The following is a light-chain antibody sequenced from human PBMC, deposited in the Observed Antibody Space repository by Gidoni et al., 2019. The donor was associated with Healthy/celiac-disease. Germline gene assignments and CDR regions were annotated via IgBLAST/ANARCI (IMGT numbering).Light chain of an antibody. CDR1: SLQKQY. Sequence: SYELTQPPSLSVSLGQPARITCSGDSLQKQYAYWYQQKPGQAPVLVIYKDSERPSGIPERVSGASSGTTVTLTISGVQAEDEADYYCQSADSSGTYWVFGGGTKLTVL. CDR3: QSADSSGTYWV. J-gene: IGLJ3*02. CDR2: KDS. V-gene: IGLV3-25*03.